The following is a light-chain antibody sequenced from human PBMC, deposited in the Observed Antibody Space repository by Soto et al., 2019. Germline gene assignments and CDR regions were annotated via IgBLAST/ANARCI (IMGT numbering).Light chain of an antibody. J-gene: IGLJ7*01. V-gene: IGLV1-44*01. Sequence: QSVLTQAPSASGTPGQRVTIPCSGSTSNIGSNSVNWYQQLPGTAPKLLIYSNDQRPSGVPDRFSGSKSGTSASLVISGLQSEDEADYYCATWDASLNGAVFGGGTQLTVL. CDR3: ATWDASLNGAV. CDR2: SND. CDR1: TSNIGSNS.